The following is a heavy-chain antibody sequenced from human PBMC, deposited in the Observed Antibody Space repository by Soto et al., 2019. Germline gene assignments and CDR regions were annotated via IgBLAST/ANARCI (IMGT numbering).Heavy chain of an antibody. D-gene: IGHD6-13*01. J-gene: IGHJ4*02. CDR2: ISGSGGST. CDR1: GFTFSSYA. Sequence: GGSLRLSCAASGFTFSSYAMSWVRQAPGKGLEWVSAISGSGGSTYYADSVKGRFTISRDNSKNTLYLQMNSLRAEDTVVYYCAKDRGAAAESTRDYWGQGTLVTVSS. V-gene: IGHV3-23*01. CDR3: AKDRGAAAESTRDY.